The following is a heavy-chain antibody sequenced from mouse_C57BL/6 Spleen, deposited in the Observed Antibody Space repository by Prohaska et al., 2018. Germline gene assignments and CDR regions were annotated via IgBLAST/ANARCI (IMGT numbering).Heavy chain of an antibody. CDR1: GFTFSSYG. D-gene: IGHD1-3*01. V-gene: IGHV5-6*01. CDR3: AREAVGAMDY. CDR2: ISSGGSYT. J-gene: IGHJ4*01. Sequence: EVQLVESGGDLVKPGGSLKLSCAASGFTFSSYGMSWVRQTPDKRLEXXXTISSGGSYTYYPDSVKGRFTISRDNAKNTLYLQMSSLKSEDTAMYYCAREAVGAMDYWGQGTSVTVSS.